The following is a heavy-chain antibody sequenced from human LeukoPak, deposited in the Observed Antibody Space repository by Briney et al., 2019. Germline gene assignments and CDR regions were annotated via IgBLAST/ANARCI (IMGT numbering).Heavy chain of an antibody. V-gene: IGHV3-21*01. D-gene: IGHD1-26*01. CDR3: AREEGGSYYSLDY. CDR1: GFTFSSYS. J-gene: IGHJ4*02. CDR2: ISSSSSYI. Sequence: PGGSLRLSCAASGFTFSSYSMNWVPQAPGKELEWASSISSSSSYIYYADSVKGRFTISRDNAKNSLYLQMNSLRAEDTAVYYCAREEGGSYYSLDYWGQGTLVTVSS.